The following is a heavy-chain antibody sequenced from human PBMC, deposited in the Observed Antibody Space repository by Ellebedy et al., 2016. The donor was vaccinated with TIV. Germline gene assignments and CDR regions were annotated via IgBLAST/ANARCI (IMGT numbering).Heavy chain of an antibody. CDR3: VRDVIIVPARWFDP. CDR2: INPRGGDT. D-gene: IGHD2-2*01. J-gene: IGHJ5*02. CDR1: GYTFTNYN. Sequence: GESLKISCKASGYTFTNYNMQWVRQAPGQGLEWMGIINPRGGDTIYAQKFQSRVTMTRDTSTRTVYMELSSLRSEDTALYYCVRDVIIVPARWFDPWGQGTLVTVSS. V-gene: IGHV1-46*01.